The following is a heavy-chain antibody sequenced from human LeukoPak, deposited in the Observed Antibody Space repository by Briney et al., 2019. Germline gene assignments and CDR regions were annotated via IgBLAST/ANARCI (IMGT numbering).Heavy chain of an antibody. CDR3: AKDYCGGDCYPDY. CDR2: ISYDGSNK. J-gene: IGHJ4*02. CDR1: GFTFRSYG. V-gene: IGHV3-30*18. D-gene: IGHD2-21*02. Sequence: PGRSLTLSCAASGFTFRSYGMHWVRQAPGKGLEWVAVISYDGSNKYYADSVKGRFTISRDNSKNTLYLQMNSLRAEDTAVYYCAKDYCGGDCYPDYWGQGTLVTVSS.